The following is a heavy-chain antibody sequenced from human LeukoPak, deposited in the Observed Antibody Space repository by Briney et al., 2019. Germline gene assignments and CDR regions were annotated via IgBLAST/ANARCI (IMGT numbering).Heavy chain of an antibody. CDR2: IYTSGST. V-gene: IGHV4-61*02. D-gene: IGHD5/OR15-5a*01. J-gene: IGHJ2*01. CDR3: ARESTSTYFDL. Sequence: SETLSLTCTVSGGSISSGSYYWSWIRQPAGKGLEWIGRIYTSGSTNYNPSLKSRVTISVDTSKNQFSLKLSSVTAADTAVYYCARESTSTYFDLWGRGTLVTVSS. CDR1: GGSISSGSYY.